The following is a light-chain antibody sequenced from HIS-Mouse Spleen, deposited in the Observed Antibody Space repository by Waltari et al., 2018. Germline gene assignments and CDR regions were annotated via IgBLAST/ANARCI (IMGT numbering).Light chain of an antibody. J-gene: IGLJ3*02. Sequence: QSALTQPASVSGSPGQSITLPCPGTSSDVGSYNPVSWYQQHPGKAPKLMMYEGSKRPSGVSNRFSGSKSGNTASLTISGLQAEDEADYYCCSYAGSSTWVFGGGTKLTVL. CDR2: EGS. CDR1: SSDVGSYNP. V-gene: IGLV2-23*01. CDR3: CSYAGSSTWV.